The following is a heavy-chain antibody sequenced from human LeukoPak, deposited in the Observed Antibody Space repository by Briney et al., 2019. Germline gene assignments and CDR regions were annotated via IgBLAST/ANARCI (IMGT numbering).Heavy chain of an antibody. CDR3: AKGEPNWNDGGDFDY. CDR1: GSTFDDYG. D-gene: IGHD1-1*01. CDR2: INWYGGST. V-gene: IGHV3-20*04. Sequence: PGGSLRLSCAASGSTFDDYGMSWVRQAPGKGLEWVSGINWYGGSTGYADSVKGRFTISRDNSKNTLYLQMNSVRAEDTAVYYCAKGEPNWNDGGDFDYWGQGTLVTVSS. J-gene: IGHJ4*02.